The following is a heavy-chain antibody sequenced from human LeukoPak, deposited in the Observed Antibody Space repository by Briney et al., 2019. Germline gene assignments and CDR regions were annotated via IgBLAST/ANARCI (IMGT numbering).Heavy chain of an antibody. V-gene: IGHV3-21*01. CDR3: ARMGSHSGSYF. J-gene: IGHJ4*02. Sequence: GGSLRLSCAASGFTFSSYSMNWVCQAPGKGLEWVSSISSSSSYIYYADSVKGRFTISRDNAKNSLYLQMNSLRAEDTAVYYCARMGSHSGSYFWGQGTLVTVSS. D-gene: IGHD1-26*01. CDR2: ISSSSSYI. CDR1: GFTFSSYS.